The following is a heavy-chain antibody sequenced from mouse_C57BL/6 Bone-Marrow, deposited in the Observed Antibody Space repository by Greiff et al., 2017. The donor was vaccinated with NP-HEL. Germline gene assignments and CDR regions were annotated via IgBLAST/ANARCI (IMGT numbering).Heavy chain of an antibody. D-gene: IGHD1-1*01. J-gene: IGHJ1*03. Sequence: EVQLQESGPVLVKPGASVKMSCKASGYTFTDYYMNWVKQSHGKSLEWIGVINPYNGGTSYNQKFKGKATLTVDKSSSTAYMELNSLTSEDSAVYYCARRLYYGSSDWYFDVWGTGTTVTVSS. CDR3: ARRLYYGSSDWYFDV. CDR2: INPYNGGT. CDR1: GYTFTDYY. V-gene: IGHV1-19*01.